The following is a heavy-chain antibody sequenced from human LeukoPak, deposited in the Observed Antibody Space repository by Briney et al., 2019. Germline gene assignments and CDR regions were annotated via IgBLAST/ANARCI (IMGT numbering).Heavy chain of an antibody. J-gene: IGHJ4*02. V-gene: IGHV4-59*01. CDR2: IYYSGST. D-gene: IGHD1-1*01. CDR3: AGERELSFDY. CDR1: GGSFSGYY. Sequence: PSETLSLTCAVYGGSFSGYYWSWIRQPPGKGLEWIGYIYYSGSTNYNPSLKSRVTISVDTSKNQFSLKLSSVTAADTAVYYCAGERELSFDYWGQGTLVTVSS.